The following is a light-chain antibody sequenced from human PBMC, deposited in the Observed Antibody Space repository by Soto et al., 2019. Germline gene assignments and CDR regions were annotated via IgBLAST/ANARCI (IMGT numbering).Light chain of an antibody. J-gene: IGKJ4*01. CDR1: QGIGDT. CDR2: DTS. V-gene: IGKV3-15*01. Sequence: EVVMRQSPATLSVSPGEGDTLSCRASQGIGDTLAWYQHKPGQAPRLLIYDTSTRATGVPTRFSGSRSGAEFTLTINSLQSEDFAVYYCQHYNSWPITFGGGTKVEIK. CDR3: QHYNSWPIT.